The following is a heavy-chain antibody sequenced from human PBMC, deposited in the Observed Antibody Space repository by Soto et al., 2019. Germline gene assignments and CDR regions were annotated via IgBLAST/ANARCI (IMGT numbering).Heavy chain of an antibody. D-gene: IGHD4-17*01. J-gene: IGHJ4*02. CDR1: GGSISSSNW. CDR3: AVLTTVDTFDY. V-gene: IGHV4-4*02. Sequence: SETLSLTCAVSGGSISSSNWWSWVRQPPGKGLEWIGEIFHSGSTDYNPSLKSRVTISVDKSKNQFSLKLSSVTAADTAVYYCAVLTTVDTFDYWGQGTLVTVSS. CDR2: IFHSGST.